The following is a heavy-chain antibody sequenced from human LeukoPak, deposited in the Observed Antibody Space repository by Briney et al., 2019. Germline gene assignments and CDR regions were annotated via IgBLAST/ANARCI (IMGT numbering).Heavy chain of an antibody. V-gene: IGHV3-30*01. D-gene: IGHD3-9*01. Sequence: GGSLRLSCAASGFTFSSYAMSWVRQAPGKGLEWVAVISYDGSNKYYADSVKGRFTISRDNSKNTLYLQMNSLRAEDTAVYYCARDRPGYYYLDYWGQGTLVTVSS. J-gene: IGHJ4*02. CDR2: ISYDGSNK. CDR3: ARDRPGYYYLDY. CDR1: GFTFSSYA.